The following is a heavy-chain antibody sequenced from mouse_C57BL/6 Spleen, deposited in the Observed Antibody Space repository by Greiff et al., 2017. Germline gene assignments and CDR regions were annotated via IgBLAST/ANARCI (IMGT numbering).Heavy chain of an antibody. Sequence: QVQLQQPGAELVKPGASVKLSCKASGYTFTSYWMHWVKQRPGQGLEWIGMIHPNSGSTNYNEKFKSKATLTVDKSSSTAYMQLSSLTSEDSAVYYWATSPGGYYAMDYWGQGTSVTVSS. CDR2: IHPNSGST. V-gene: IGHV1-64*01. J-gene: IGHJ4*01. D-gene: IGHD1-1*02. CDR3: ATSPGGYYAMDY. CDR1: GYTFTSYW.